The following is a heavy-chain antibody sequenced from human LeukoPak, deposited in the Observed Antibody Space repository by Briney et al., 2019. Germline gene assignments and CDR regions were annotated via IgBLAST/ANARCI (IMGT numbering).Heavy chain of an antibody. D-gene: IGHD6-19*01. Sequence: ASVKVSCKASGYTFTSYGISWVRQAPGQGLEWMGWISAYNGNTNYAQKLQGRVTMTTDTSTSTAYMELSSLRSEDTAVYYCARDRAVAPYYYYMDVWGKGTTVTVSS. J-gene: IGHJ6*03. V-gene: IGHV1-18*01. CDR3: ARDRAVAPYYYYMDV. CDR2: ISAYNGNT. CDR1: GYTFTSYG.